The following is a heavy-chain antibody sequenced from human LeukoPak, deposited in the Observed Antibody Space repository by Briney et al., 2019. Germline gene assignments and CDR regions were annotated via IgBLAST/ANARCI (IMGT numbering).Heavy chain of an antibody. V-gene: IGHV4-34*01. Sequence: SGTLSLTCAVYGGSFSGYYWSWIRQPPGKGLEWIGEINHSGSTNYNPSLKSRVTISVDTSKNQFSLKLSSVTAADTAVYYCARCLSSWDGYYYYMDVWGKGTTVTVSS. CDR3: ARCLSSWDGYYYYMDV. D-gene: IGHD6-13*01. CDR2: INHSGST. CDR1: GGSFSGYY. J-gene: IGHJ6*03.